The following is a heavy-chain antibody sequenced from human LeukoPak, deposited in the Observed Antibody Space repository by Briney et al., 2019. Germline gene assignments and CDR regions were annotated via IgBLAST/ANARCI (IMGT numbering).Heavy chain of an antibody. V-gene: IGHV4-34*01. CDR3: ARLSTSSVDAFDI. J-gene: IGHJ3*02. CDR1: GGSFSGYY. D-gene: IGHD2-2*01. CDR2: INHSGST. Sequence: SETLSLTCAVYGGSFSGYYWSWIRQPPGKGLEWIGEINHSGSTNYNPSLKSRVTISVDTSKNQFSLKLSSVTAADTAVYYCARLSTSSVDAFDIWGQGTMVTVSS.